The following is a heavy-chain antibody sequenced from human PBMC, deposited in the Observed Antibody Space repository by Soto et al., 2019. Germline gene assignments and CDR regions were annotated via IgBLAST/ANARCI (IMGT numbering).Heavy chain of an antibody. J-gene: IGHJ5*02. CDR2: IWYDGSNK. D-gene: IGHD3-10*01. CDR1: GFTFSSYG. CDR3: ARSNVWFGELLSGWFDP. V-gene: IGHV3-33*01. Sequence: QVQLVESGGGVVQPGRSLRLSCAASGFTFSSYGMHWVRQAPGKGLEWVAVIWYDGSNKYYADSVKGRFTISRDNSKNTLYLQMNSLRAEDTAVYYCARSNVWFGELLSGWFDPWGQGTLVTVSS.